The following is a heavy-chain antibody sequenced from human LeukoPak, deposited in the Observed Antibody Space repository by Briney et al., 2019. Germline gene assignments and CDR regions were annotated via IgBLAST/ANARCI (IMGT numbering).Heavy chain of an antibody. CDR2: ISYDGSNK. J-gene: IGHJ6*02. D-gene: IGHD1-1*01. Sequence: PGGSLRLSCAASGFTFSSYGMHWVRQAPGKGLEWVAVISYDGSNKYYADSVKGRFTISRDNSKNTLYLQMNSLRAEDTAVYYCAKPKGTDNYYYYGMDVWGQGTTVTVSS. CDR1: GFTFSSYG. V-gene: IGHV3-30*18. CDR3: AKPKGTDNYYYYGMDV.